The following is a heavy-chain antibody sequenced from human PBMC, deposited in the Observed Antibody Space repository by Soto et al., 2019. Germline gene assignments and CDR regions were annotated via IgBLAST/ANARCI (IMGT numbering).Heavy chain of an antibody. V-gene: IGHV1-8*01. CDR1: GYTFSTYD. Sequence: QEQLVQSGAEVKKPGASVKVSCKTSGYTFSTYDINWVRQAPGQGLEWMGWMNPNTGNTGYAQKFRGRVTLTMNTPISTSTRELISLKTEATAVYFGARRKVRSGPTSFASWGQGTLVTVSS. CDR3: ARRKVRSGPTSFAS. J-gene: IGHJ4*02. CDR2: MNPNTGNT.